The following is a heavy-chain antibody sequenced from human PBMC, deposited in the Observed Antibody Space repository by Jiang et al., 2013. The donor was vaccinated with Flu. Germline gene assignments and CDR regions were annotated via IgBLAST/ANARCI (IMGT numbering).Heavy chain of an antibody. CDR3: ARDGADTAMDLSWFDP. CDR2: IYYSGST. J-gene: IGHJ5*02. Sequence: GSGLVKPSETLSLTCTVSGGSISSYYWSWIRQPPGKGLEWIGYIYYSGSTNYNPSLKSRVTISVDTSKNQFSLKLSSVTAADTAVYYCARDGADTAMDLSWFDPGAREPWSPSPQ. CDR1: GGSISSYY. V-gene: IGHV4-59*01. D-gene: IGHD5-18*01.